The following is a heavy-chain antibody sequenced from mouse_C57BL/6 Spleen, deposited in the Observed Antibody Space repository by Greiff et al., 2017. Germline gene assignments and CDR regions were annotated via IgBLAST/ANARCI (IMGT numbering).Heavy chain of an antibody. CDR3: ARVYDGYFDY. CDR1: GYSITSDH. Sequence: EVKLMESGPGLAKPSQTLSLTCSVTGYSITSDHWNWIRKFPGNKLEYMGYISYSGSTYYNPSLKSRISITRDTSKNQYYLQLNSVTTEDTATYYCARVYDGYFDYWGQGTTLTVSS. V-gene: IGHV3-8*01. CDR2: ISYSGST. J-gene: IGHJ2*01. D-gene: IGHD2-3*01.